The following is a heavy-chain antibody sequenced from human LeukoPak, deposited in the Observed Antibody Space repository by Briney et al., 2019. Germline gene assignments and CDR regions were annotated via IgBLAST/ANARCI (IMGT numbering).Heavy chain of an antibody. Sequence: GGSLRLSCAASGFTFSSYSMNWVRQAPGKGLEWVSSISSSSSYIYYADSVKGRFTISRDNAKNSLYLQMNSLRAEDTAVYYCARDYGDYGYNWFDPWGQGTLVTVSS. CDR2: ISSSSSYI. CDR1: GFTFSSYS. D-gene: IGHD4-17*01. CDR3: ARDYGDYGYNWFDP. V-gene: IGHV3-21*01. J-gene: IGHJ5*02.